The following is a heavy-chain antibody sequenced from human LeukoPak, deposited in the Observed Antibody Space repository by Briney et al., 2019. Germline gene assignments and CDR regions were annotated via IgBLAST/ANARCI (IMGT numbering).Heavy chain of an antibody. Sequence: PGGSLRLSCAASGFTFSSYSMNWVRQAPGKGLEWVSSISSSSSYIYYADSVKGRFTISRDNAKNSLYLQMNSLRAEDTAVYYCARGRGPNWNDPAAYYYMDVWGKGTTVTVSS. CDR3: ARGRGPNWNDPAAYYYMDV. CDR1: GFTFSSYS. J-gene: IGHJ6*03. D-gene: IGHD1-20*01. CDR2: ISSSSSYI. V-gene: IGHV3-21*01.